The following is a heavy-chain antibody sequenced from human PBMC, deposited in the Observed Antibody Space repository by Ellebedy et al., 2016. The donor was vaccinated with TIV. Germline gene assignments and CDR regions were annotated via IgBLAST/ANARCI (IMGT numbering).Heavy chain of an antibody. Sequence: AASVKVSCKASGYNFISYYMHWVRQAPGQGLEWMGIINPNSGYTSYPQKSQDRVTLTRDTSTSTVYMELSSLRSEDTAVYYCATIGWFGELLSDHWGQGTLLTVSS. CDR2: INPNSGYT. CDR1: GYNFISYY. CDR3: ATIGWFGELLSDH. J-gene: IGHJ5*02. V-gene: IGHV1-46*01. D-gene: IGHD3-10*01.